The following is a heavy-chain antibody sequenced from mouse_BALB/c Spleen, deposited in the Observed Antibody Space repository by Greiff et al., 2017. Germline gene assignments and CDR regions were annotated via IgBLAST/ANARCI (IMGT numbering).Heavy chain of an antibody. J-gene: IGHJ1*01. V-gene: IGHV7-3*02. CDR2: IRNKANGYTT. Sequence: EVQLVESGGGLVQPGGSLRLSCATSGFTFTDYYMSWVRQPPGKALEWLGFIRNKANGYTTEYSASVKGRFTISRDNSQSILYLQMNTLRAEDSATYYCARDYYGSSSSYWYFDVWGAGTTVTVSS. CDR1: GFTFTDYY. CDR3: ARDYYGSSSSYWYFDV. D-gene: IGHD1-1*01.